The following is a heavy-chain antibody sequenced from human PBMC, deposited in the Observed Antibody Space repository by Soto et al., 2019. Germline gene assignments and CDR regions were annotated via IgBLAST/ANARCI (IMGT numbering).Heavy chain of an antibody. Sequence: QVQLVQSGAEVKKPGASVKVSCKASGYTFTGYYIHWVRQAPGQGLEWMGWINPHIGGTNYAQKFQGRVTMTRDTAIRPVYMEVSRLRSDDTAVYYCARGLGVPYWNFDLWGRGTLVTVSS. V-gene: IGHV1-2*02. CDR2: INPHIGGT. J-gene: IGHJ2*01. CDR3: ARGLGVPYWNFDL. CDR1: GYTFTGYY. D-gene: IGHD3-16*01.